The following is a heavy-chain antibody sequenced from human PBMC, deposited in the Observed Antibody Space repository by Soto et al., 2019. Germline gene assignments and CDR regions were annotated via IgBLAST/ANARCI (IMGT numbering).Heavy chain of an antibody. V-gene: IGHV4-31*03. J-gene: IGHJ4*02. CDR1: GGSISSGGYY. CDR2: IYYSGST. Sequence: QVQLQESGPGLVKPSQTLSLTCTVSGGSISSGGYYWSWIRQHPGKGLEWIGYIYYSGSTYYNPSPKSRVTTSVDTSKTLSSQKLSSVTAADMAADYGAREPLPWGPETLVTVSS. CDR3: AREPLP.